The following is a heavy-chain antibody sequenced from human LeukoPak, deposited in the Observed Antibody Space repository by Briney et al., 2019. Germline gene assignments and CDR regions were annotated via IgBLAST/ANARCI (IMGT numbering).Heavy chain of an antibody. CDR2: IWYDGSKK. Sequence: PGGSLRLSCVTSGIRFRNYGMHWVRQTPGKELEWVAIIWYDGSKKYYTESVKGRFTISRDDSKNTLYLQMNSLRVEDTAVYYCAKVQDSGSYYNYWGQGTLVTVSS. V-gene: IGHV3-33*06. J-gene: IGHJ4*02. D-gene: IGHD1-26*01. CDR1: GIRFRNYG. CDR3: AKVQDSGSYYNY.